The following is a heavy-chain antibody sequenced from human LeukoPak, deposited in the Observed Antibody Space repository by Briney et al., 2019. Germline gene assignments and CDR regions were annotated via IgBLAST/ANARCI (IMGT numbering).Heavy chain of an antibody. J-gene: IGHJ5*02. CDR1: GGSISSYY. V-gene: IGHV4-39*07. Sequence: SETLSLTCSVSGGSISSYYWGWIRQPPGKGLEWIGSIYYSGSTYYNPSLKGRVTISVDTSKNQFSLKLSSVTAADTAVYYCARDGDVLRYFDWPINWFDPWGQGTLVTVSS. CDR3: ARDGDVLRYFDWPINWFDP. CDR2: IYYSGST. D-gene: IGHD3-9*01.